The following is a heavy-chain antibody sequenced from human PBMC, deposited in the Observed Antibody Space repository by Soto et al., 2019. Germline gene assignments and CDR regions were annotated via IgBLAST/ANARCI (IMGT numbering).Heavy chain of an antibody. J-gene: IGHJ6*02. CDR2: IYYDGTT. V-gene: IGHV4-39*01. CDR1: SGSMSSTSEY. CDR3: ARQGRNTKIGLVHHYAVDV. D-gene: IGHD3-22*01. Sequence: ESRSVSSTVSSGSMSSTSEYCAWSRQPRGKRQEWSGAIYYDGTTYYTEHLKSRVSIPVDTSKNQLSLKLNSVTAGDTAVYFCARQGRNTKIGLVHHYAVDVWIQGTAVT.